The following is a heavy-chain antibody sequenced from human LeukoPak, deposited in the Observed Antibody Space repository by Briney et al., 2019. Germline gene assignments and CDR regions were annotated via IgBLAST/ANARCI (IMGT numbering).Heavy chain of an antibody. V-gene: IGHV1-69*04. J-gene: IGHJ4*02. D-gene: IGHD6-13*01. CDR2: IVPILGTA. CDR3: ARVPQGSSWTYYFDY. CDR1: GGTFSTYA. Sequence: VKPSCKASGGTFSTYAISWVRQSPGHRLEWVGRIVPILGTANYAANSPARVSITADRSTTTAYMELSSLRSEDTAVYYCARVPQGSSWTYYFDYRGQENPGTVSS.